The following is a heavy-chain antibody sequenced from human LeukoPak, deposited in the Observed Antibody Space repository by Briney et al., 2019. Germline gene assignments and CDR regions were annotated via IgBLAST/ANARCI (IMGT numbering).Heavy chain of an antibody. D-gene: IGHD5/OR15-5a*01. CDR2: IWYDGSNK. V-gene: IGHV3-33*01. CDR3: TRDVSLCSLDV. Sequence: PGGSLRLSCAASGFSFSSHGFYWVRQAPGKGLEWVAIIWYDGSNKYYGDSVKGRFIISRDNSKNTLYLQTNSLRAEDTAVYYCTRDVSLCSLDVWGPGTTVTVSS. CDR1: GFSFSSHG. J-gene: IGHJ6*02.